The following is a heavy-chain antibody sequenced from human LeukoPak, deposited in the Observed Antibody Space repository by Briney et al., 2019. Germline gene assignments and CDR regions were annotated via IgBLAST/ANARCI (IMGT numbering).Heavy chain of an antibody. CDR3: ARGRVIHFGGIDVFDI. Sequence: LVKVSCKASGGTFGAFGINWVRQAPGQGLEWMGGIIPLFGTTDYAQKFQGRVTITADESTNTAYMELSSLRSDDTAIYYCARGRVIHFGGIDVFDIWGQGTMVTVSS. CDR2: IIPLFGTT. J-gene: IGHJ3*02. D-gene: IGHD4/OR15-4a*01. CDR1: GGTFGAFG. V-gene: IGHV1-69*01.